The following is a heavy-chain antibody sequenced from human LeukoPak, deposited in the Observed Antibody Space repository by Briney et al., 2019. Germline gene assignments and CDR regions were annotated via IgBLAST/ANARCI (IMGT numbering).Heavy chain of an antibody. Sequence: GGSLRLSCAASGFTVSSNYMSWVRQAPGQGLEWVSVMYIGGSTYYADSVKGRFTISRDNSKNTLYLQMNSLRAEDTAVYYCARDHSGYLTYYFDYWGQGTLVTVSS. CDR3: ARDHSGYLTYYFDY. V-gene: IGHV3-53*01. D-gene: IGHD3-22*01. CDR2: MYIGGST. J-gene: IGHJ4*02. CDR1: GFTVSSNY.